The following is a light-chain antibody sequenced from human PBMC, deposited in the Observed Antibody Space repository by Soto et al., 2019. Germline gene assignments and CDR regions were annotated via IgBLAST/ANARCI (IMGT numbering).Light chain of an antibody. Sequence: EIVLTQSPGTLSLSPGERATLSCRASQSISSSYLAWYQQRPGQAPRLLIYGASSRATGITDRFSGSGSGTGFTLTISRLEPEDFAVYFCQQYGSSPRKFGQGTKVEVK. CDR1: QSISSSY. CDR3: QQYGSSPRK. CDR2: GAS. J-gene: IGKJ1*01. V-gene: IGKV3-20*01.